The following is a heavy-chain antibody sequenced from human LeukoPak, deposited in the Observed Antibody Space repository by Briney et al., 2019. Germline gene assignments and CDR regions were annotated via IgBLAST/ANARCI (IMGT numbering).Heavy chain of an antibody. D-gene: IGHD3-3*01. V-gene: IGHV4-4*02. CDR2: IYHSGST. CDR3: ARHTPFWSGYSYYFDY. Sequence: SETLSLTCAVSGGSISSSNWWSWVRQPPGKGLEWIGEIYHSGSTNYNPSLKSRVTISVDKSKNQFSLKLSSVTAADTAVYYCARHTPFWSGYSYYFDYWGQGTLVTVSS. CDR1: GGSISSSNW. J-gene: IGHJ4*02.